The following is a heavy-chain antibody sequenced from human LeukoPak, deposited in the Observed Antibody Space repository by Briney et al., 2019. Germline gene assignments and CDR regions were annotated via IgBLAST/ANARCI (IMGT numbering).Heavy chain of an antibody. J-gene: IGHJ3*02. Sequence: PGGSLRLSCAASGFTFSSYAMSWVRQAPGKGLEWVSAISGSGGSTYYADSVKGRFTISRDNSKNTLYLQMNSLRAEDTAVYYCARALTIFGVVPRVDAFDIWGQGTMVTVSS. CDR2: ISGSGGST. D-gene: IGHD3-3*01. V-gene: IGHV3-23*01. CDR3: ARALTIFGVVPRVDAFDI. CDR1: GFTFSSYA.